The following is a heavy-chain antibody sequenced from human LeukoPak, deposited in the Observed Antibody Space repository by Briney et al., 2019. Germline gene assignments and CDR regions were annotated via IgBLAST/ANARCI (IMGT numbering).Heavy chain of an antibody. J-gene: IGHJ6*02. CDR2: INHSGST. V-gene: IGHV4-34*01. CDR1: GGSFSGYY. Sequence: SETLSLTCAVYGGSFSGYYWSWIRQPPGKGLEWIGEINHSGSTNYNPSLKSRVTISVDTSKNQFSLKLSSVTAADTAVYYCARMGLELGYGMDVWGQGTTVTVSS. D-gene: IGHD1-7*01. CDR3: ARMGLELGYGMDV.